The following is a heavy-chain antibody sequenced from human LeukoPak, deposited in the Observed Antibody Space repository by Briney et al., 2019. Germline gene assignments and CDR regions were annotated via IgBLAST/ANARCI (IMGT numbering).Heavy chain of an antibody. Sequence: GRSLRLSCAASGFTFSSYAMHWVRQAPGKGLEYVSAISSNGGSTYYADSVKGRFTISRDNSKNTLYLQMSSLRAEDTAVYYCVNGVVGTAAGVSAAFDIWGQGTMVTVSS. CDR1: GFTFSSYA. CDR2: ISSNGGST. CDR3: VNGVVGTAAGVSAAFDI. V-gene: IGHV3-64D*06. D-gene: IGHD2-15*01. J-gene: IGHJ3*02.